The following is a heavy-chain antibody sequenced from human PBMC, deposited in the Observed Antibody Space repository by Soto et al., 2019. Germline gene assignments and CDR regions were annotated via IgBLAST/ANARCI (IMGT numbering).Heavy chain of an antibody. CDR2: IKPDGSVK. V-gene: IGHV3-7*01. CDR3: AREILVPAAFDAFDI. CDR1: GFTFSNYW. Sequence: EVHLVESGGGLVQPGGSLRLSCAASGFTFSNYWMSWVRQAPGKGLEWVANIKPDGSVKYYVDSVKGRFTLSRDNAKNTLDLQMNSLRVEDTAVYYCAREILVPAAFDAFDIWGQGTMVTVSS. D-gene: IGHD2-2*01. J-gene: IGHJ3*02.